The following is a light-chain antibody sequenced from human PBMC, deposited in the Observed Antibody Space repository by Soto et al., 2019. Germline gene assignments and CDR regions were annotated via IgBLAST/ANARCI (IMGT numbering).Light chain of an antibody. V-gene: IGKV1-5*01. CDR2: AAS. CDR1: QTISSW. J-gene: IGKJ1*01. CDR3: LQDHDDSWT. Sequence: DIQMTQSPSTLSGSVGDRGTITCRASQTISSWLAWYQQKPGKAPTLLIYAASNLQSGVPSRFRGSRSGTEFTLTVSSLQPADFATYYCLQDHDDSWTFGQGTKVDIK.